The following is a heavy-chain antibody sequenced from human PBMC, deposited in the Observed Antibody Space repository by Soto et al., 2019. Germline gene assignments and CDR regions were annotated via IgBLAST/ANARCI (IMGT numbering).Heavy chain of an antibody. CDR1: GFTFSSYS. CDR2: ISSSSSYI. CDR3: TYGSSGYWTYYYYYGMDV. Sequence: EVQLVESGGGLVKPGGSLRLSCAASGFTFSSYSMNWVRQAPGKGLEWVSSISSSSSYIYYADSVKGRFTISRDNAKNSLYLQMNSLRAEDTAVYYCTYGSSGYWTYYYYYGMDVWGQGTTVTVSS. D-gene: IGHD3-22*01. V-gene: IGHV3-21*01. J-gene: IGHJ6*02.